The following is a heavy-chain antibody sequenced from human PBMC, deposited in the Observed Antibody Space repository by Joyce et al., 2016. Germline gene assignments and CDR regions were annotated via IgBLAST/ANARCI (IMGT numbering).Heavy chain of an antibody. CDR1: GYTFTSYS. CDR2: MNADNGFT. Sequence: QVQLVQSGAEVKKPGASVKVSCRASGYTFTSYSIPWLRQGPGQGLEWMGWMNADNGFTKYSERLHGRVTFTRDTSASTAYMEVNSLTSEDTAVYYCARDALPIIQTGSVIGRFDPWGQGTLVTVSS. V-gene: IGHV1-3*01. D-gene: IGHD3-10*01. CDR3: ARDALPIIQTGSVIGRFDP. J-gene: IGHJ5*02.